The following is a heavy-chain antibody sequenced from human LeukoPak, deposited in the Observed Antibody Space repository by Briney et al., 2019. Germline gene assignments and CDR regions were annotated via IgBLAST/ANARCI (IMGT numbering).Heavy chain of an antibody. V-gene: IGHV3-23*01. Sequence: GGSLRLSCAASGFTFSSYAMSWVRQAPWKGLEWVSAISGSGGSTYYADSVKGRFTISRDNSKNTLYLQMNSLRAEDTAVYYCAKVPVLRFLEWPPGGYCYMDVWGKGTTVTVSS. CDR3: AKVPVLRFLEWPPGGYCYMDV. CDR2: ISGSGGST. J-gene: IGHJ6*03. CDR1: GFTFSSYA. D-gene: IGHD3-3*01.